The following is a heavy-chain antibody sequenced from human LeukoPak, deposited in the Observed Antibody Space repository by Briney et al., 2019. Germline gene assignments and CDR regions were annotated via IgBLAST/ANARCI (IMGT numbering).Heavy chain of an antibody. CDR2: ISGSGGST. Sequence: PGGSLRLSCAASGFTFSSYAMSWVRQAPGKGLEWVSAISGSGGSTHYADSVKGRFTISRDNSKNTLYLQMNSLRAEDTAVYYCAKDPGITDYYDYWGQGTLVTVSS. J-gene: IGHJ4*02. D-gene: IGHD3-16*01. V-gene: IGHV3-23*01. CDR3: AKDPGITDYYDY. CDR1: GFTFSSYA.